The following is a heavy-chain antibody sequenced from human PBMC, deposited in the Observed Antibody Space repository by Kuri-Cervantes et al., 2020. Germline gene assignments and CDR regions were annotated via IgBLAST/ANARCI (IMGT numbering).Heavy chain of an antibody. J-gene: IGHJ3*02. CDR1: GFTFSSYG. V-gene: IGHV3-30*03. D-gene: IGHD2-15*01. Sequence: GGSLRLSCAASGFTFSSYGMHWVRQAPGKGLEWVAVISYDGSNKYYADSAKGRFTISRDNSKNTLYLQMNSLRAEDTAVYYCARAGGGGGAFDIWGQGTMVTVSS. CDR3: ARAGGGGGAFDI. CDR2: ISYDGSNK.